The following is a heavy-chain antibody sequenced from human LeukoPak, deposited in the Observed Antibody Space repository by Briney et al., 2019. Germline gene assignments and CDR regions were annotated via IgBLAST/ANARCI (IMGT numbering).Heavy chain of an antibody. V-gene: IGHV3-48*03. CDR1: GFTFSSHE. CDR2: ISSSDSTI. J-gene: IGHJ4*02. D-gene: IGHD5-24*01. CDR3: AKDRGDGYNKYYFDY. Sequence: PGGSLRLSCAASGFTFSSHEMNWVRQAPGKGLEWISYISSSDSTIYYADSVKGRFTISRDNSKNSLYLQMNSLRAEDTALYYCAKDRGDGYNKYYFDYWGQGTLVTVSS.